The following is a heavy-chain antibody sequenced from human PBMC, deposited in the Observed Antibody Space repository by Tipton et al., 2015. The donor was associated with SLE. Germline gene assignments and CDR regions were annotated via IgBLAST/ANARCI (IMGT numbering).Heavy chain of an antibody. CDR1: GFTFSNYW. Sequence: SLRLSCAASGFTFSNYWMSWVRQAPGKGLEWVANIKQDGSEKFYVDSVKGRFTISRDNAKNSLYLQMNSLRAEDTAVYYCAKEGGSYHEPPSMDVWGKGTTVTVSS. CDR2: IKQDGSEK. CDR3: AKEGGSYHEPPSMDV. J-gene: IGHJ6*03. V-gene: IGHV3-7*05. D-gene: IGHD1-26*01.